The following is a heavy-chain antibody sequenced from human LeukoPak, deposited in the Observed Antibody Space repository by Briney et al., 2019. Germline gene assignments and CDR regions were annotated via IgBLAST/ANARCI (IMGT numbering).Heavy chain of an antibody. CDR3: ASSYGPDWLGAFDI. D-gene: IGHD3-9*01. J-gene: IGHJ3*02. V-gene: IGHV1-69*05. CDR1: GGTFSSYA. Sequence: GASVKVSCKASGGTFSSYAISWVRQAPGQGLEWMGGIIPIFGTANYAQKFLGRVTITTDESTSTAYMELSSLRSEDTAVYYCASSYGPDWLGAFDIWGQGTMVTVSS. CDR2: IIPIFGTA.